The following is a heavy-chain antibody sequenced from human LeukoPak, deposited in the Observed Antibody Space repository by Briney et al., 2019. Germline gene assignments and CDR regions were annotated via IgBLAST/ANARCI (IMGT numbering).Heavy chain of an antibody. D-gene: IGHD4/OR15-4a*01. Sequence: SETLSLTCTVSGGSISSSSYYWGWIRQPPGKGLEWIGYIYYTGITDYSPSLKSRVTISVDTSKNQFSLKVSSVTAADTAVYYCARMGAIAGASANPDYWGQGTLVTVSS. CDR1: GGSISSSSYY. CDR2: IYYTGIT. V-gene: IGHV4-61*05. J-gene: IGHJ4*02. CDR3: ARMGAIAGASANPDY.